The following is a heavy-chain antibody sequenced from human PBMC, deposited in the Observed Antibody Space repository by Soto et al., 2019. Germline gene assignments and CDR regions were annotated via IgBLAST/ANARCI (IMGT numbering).Heavy chain of an antibody. V-gene: IGHV1-69*01. CDR1: GGTFSSHA. Sequence: QVQLVQSGAEVKKPGSSVKVSCKASGGTFSSHAITWVRQAPGQGLEWMGGIIPLFGTANYAQKFQGRVTITADESTSTAYIELSSLKSEDTAMYYCARDPARGSPSWGQGTLVTVSS. CDR3: ARDPARGSPS. J-gene: IGHJ5*02. D-gene: IGHD3-10*01. CDR2: IIPLFGTA.